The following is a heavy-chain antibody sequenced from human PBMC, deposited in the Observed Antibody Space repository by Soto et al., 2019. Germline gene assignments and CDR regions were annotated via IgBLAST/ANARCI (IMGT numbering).Heavy chain of an antibody. D-gene: IGHD1-26*01. J-gene: IGHJ5*02. CDR2: IYPGDSDT. V-gene: IGHV5-51*01. CDR3: RWFDP. CDR1: GYSFTSYW. Sequence: GESLKISCKGSGYSFTSYWIGWVRQMPGKGLEWMGIIYPGDSDTRYSPSFQGQVTISADKSISTAADTAVYYCARVRGELLRRWFDPWGQGTLVTVSS.